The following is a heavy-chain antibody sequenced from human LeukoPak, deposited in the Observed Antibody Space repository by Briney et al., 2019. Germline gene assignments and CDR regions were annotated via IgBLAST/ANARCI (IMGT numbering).Heavy chain of an antibody. J-gene: IGHJ3*02. D-gene: IGHD3-10*01. Sequence: ASVKVSCKASGYTFTSYAMHWVRQAPGQRLEWMGWINAGNGNTKYSQKFQGRVTITRDTSASTAYMELSSLRSEDTAVYYCARVRMVRGVIGAFDIWGQGTMVTVSS. CDR2: INAGNGNT. CDR1: GYTFTSYA. V-gene: IGHV1-3*01. CDR3: ARVRMVRGVIGAFDI.